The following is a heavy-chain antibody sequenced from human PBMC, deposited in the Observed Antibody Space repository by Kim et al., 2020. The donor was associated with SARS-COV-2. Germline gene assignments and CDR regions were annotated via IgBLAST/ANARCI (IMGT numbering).Heavy chain of an antibody. CDR1: GFTFSSYS. Sequence: GGSLRLSCAASGFTFSSYSMNWVRQAPGKGLEWVSSISSSSSYIYYADSVKGRFTISRDNAKNSLYLQMNSLRAEDTAVYYCARDQSEWLRPLIPYYYYYYGMDVWGQGTTVTVSS. J-gene: IGHJ6*02. V-gene: IGHV3-21*01. CDR2: ISSSSSYI. CDR3: ARDQSEWLRPLIPYYYYYYGMDV. D-gene: IGHD5-12*01.